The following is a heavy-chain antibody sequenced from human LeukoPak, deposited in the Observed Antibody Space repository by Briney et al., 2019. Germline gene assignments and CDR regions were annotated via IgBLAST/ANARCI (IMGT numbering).Heavy chain of an antibody. CDR1: GFTFSSYA. V-gene: IGHV3-23*01. CDR2: ISGSGGST. J-gene: IGHJ4*02. CDR3: ARTHDYGDYTFDY. D-gene: IGHD4-17*01. Sequence: AGGSLRLSCAASGFTFSSYAMSWVRQAPGKGLEWVSAISGSGGSTYYADSVKGRFTISRDNSKNTLYLQMNSLRAEDTAVYYCARTHDYGDYTFDYWGQGTLVTVSS.